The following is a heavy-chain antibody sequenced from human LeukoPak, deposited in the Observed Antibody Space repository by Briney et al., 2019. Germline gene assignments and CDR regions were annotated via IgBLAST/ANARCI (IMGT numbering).Heavy chain of an antibody. V-gene: IGHV2-70*11. Sequence: SGPTLVNPTQTLTLTCTFSGFSLTTTGMCVSWVRQPPGKALEWLARIDWDDDEYYSTSLKTRLTISKDTSMNQVVLTMTNMDPVDTGTYYCARIQFDAASGSYYNDYWGQGTLVTVSS. CDR1: GFSLTTTGMC. D-gene: IGHD3-10*01. J-gene: IGHJ4*02. CDR2: IDWDDDE. CDR3: ARIQFDAASGSYYNDY.